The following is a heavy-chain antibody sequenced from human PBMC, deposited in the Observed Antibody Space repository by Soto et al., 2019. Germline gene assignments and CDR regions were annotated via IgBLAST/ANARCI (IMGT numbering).Heavy chain of an antibody. Sequence: SQSLSLNCSISGDSVSSNSAAWNWIRQSPSRGLECLGRTYYRSKWYSYYAVSVKSRITINPDKSKNQFSLQLNSVTPEDTAVYYCAREEEIAVAGNTWFHXWGQALLVTVSX. CDR2: TYYRSKWYS. CDR1: GDSVSSNSAA. CDR3: AREEEIAVAGNTWFHX. V-gene: IGHV6-1*01. J-gene: IGHJ5*02. D-gene: IGHD6-19*01.